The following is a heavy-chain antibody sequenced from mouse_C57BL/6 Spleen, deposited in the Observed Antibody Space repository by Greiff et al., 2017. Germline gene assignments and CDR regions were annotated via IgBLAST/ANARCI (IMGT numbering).Heavy chain of an antibody. V-gene: IGHV1-39*01. CDR2: INPNYGTT. CDR1: GYSFTDYN. J-gene: IGHJ4*01. D-gene: IGHD1-1*01. CDR3: AYGSSPYYAMDY. Sequence: EVKLVEFGPELVKPGASVKISCKASGYSFTDYNMNWVKQSNGKSLEWIGVINPNYGTTSYNQKFKGKATLTVDQSSSTAYMQLNSLTSEDSAVYYCAYGSSPYYAMDYWGQGTSVTVSS.